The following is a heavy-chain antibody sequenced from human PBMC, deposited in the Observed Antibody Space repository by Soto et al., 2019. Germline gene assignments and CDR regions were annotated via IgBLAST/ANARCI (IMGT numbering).Heavy chain of an antibody. V-gene: IGHV3-15*01. CDR1: GFTFSNAW. D-gene: IGHD3-16*02. J-gene: IGHJ4*02. CDR2: IKSKTDGGTT. CDR3: TSTYYGYIWGSYRYHLFDY. Sequence: EVQLVESGGGLVKPGGSLRLSCAASGFTFSNAWMSWVRQAPGKGLEWVGRIKSKTDGGTTDYAAPVKGRFTISRDDSKNTLYLQMNSLKTEDTAVYYCTSTYYGYIWGSYRYHLFDYWGQGTLVTVSS.